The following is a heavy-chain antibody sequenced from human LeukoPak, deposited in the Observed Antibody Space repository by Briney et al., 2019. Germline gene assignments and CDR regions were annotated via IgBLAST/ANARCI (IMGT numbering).Heavy chain of an antibody. CDR3: ARASFPTSHNWNDVPRNWFDP. CDR1: GFTFSSYS. CDR2: ISSSSSYI. J-gene: IGHJ5*02. V-gene: IGHV3-21*01. Sequence: PGGSLRLSCAASGFTFSSYSMNWVRQAPGKGLEWVSSISSSSSYIYYADSVKGRFTISRDNAKNSLYLQMNSLRAEDTAVYYCARASFPTSHNWNDVPRNWFDPWGQGTLVTVSS. D-gene: IGHD1-20*01.